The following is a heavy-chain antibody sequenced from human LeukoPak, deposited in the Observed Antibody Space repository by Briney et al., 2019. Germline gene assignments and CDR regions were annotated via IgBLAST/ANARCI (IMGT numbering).Heavy chain of an antibody. CDR1: GFTFSSYA. D-gene: IGHD3-22*01. V-gene: IGHV3-23*01. J-gene: IGHJ4*02. Sequence: PGGSLRLSCAASGFTFSSYATSWVRQAPGKGLEWVSAISGSGGSTYYADSVKGRFTISRDNSKNTLYLQMNSLRAEDTAVYYCAKDDYDSSGYYCLHDYWGQGTLVTVSS. CDR2: ISGSGGST. CDR3: AKDDYDSSGYYCLHDY.